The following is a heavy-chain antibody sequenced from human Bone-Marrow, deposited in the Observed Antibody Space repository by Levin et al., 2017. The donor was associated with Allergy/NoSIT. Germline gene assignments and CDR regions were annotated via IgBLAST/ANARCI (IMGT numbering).Heavy chain of an antibody. CDR1: GGSISSGGSS. V-gene: IGHV4-31*03. Sequence: PSETLSLTCTVSGGSISSGGSSWTWIRQHPGKGLDWIGFISYSGVTNYSPSLKSRVTISVDTSKNQLSLSVKSVTAADTAVYFCARERGSVTGGFYFDLWGPGTLVTVSS. J-gene: IGHJ2*01. CDR2: ISYSGVT. D-gene: IGHD3-10*01. CDR3: ARERGSVTGGFYFDL.